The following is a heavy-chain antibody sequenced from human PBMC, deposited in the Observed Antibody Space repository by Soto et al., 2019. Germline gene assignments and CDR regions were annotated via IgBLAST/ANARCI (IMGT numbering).Heavy chain of an antibody. J-gene: IGHJ6*03. D-gene: IGHD2-8*01. V-gene: IGHV1-69*04. CDR3: ARDRPPAHYCTNGVCSGSRAMRHYYYYYMDV. CDR2: IIPILGIA. CDR1: GGTFSSYT. Sequence: ASVKVSCKASGGTFSSYTISWVRQAPGQGLEWMGRIIPILGIANYAQKFQGRVTITADKSTSTAYMELSSLRSEDTAVYYCARDRPPAHYCTNGVCSGSRAMRHYYYYYMDVWGKGTTVTVSS.